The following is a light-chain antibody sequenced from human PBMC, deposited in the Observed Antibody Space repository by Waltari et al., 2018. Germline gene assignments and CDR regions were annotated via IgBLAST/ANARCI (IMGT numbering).Light chain of an antibody. V-gene: IGLV1-40*01. Sequence: QSVLTQPPPVSGAPGQRVTISCTGSSSNIGTGSDVHWYQQLPGTAPKLLIYGNSNRPSGVPDRFSGSKSGTSASLAITGLQAEDEADYYCQSYDSSLSGSVFGGGTKLTVL. CDR3: QSYDSSLSGSV. CDR1: SSNIGTGSD. J-gene: IGLJ2*01. CDR2: GNS.